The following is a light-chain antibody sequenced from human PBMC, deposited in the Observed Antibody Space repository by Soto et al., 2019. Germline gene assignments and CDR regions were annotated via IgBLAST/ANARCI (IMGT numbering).Light chain of an antibody. V-gene: IGKV1-9*01. CDR2: AAS. J-gene: IGKJ4*01. CDR3: QQLNSYPLT. CDR1: QGISTY. Sequence: IPLTQSPSSLSASVGDRVTITCRASQGISTYLAWYQQRPGKAPKLLIYAASTLQSGVPSRFSGSGSGTDFTLTISSLQPADFATYYCQQLNSYPLTFGGGTKVEIK.